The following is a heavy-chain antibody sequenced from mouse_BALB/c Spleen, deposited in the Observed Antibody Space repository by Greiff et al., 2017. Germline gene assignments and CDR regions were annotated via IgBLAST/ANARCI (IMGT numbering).Heavy chain of an antibody. CDR2: IDPANGNT. Sequence: EVQLQQSGAELVKPGASVKLSCTASGFNIKDTYMHWVKQRPEQGLEWIGRIDPANGNTKYDPKFQGKATITADTSSNTAYLQLSSLTSEDTAVYYCAPIGHFYDYDGAWFAYWGQGTLVTVSA. J-gene: IGHJ3*01. D-gene: IGHD2-4*01. CDR3: APIGHFYDYDGAWFAY. V-gene: IGHV14-3*02. CDR1: GFNIKDTY.